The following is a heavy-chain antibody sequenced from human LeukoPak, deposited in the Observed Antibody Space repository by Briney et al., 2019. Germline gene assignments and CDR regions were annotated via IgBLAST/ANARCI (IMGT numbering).Heavy chain of an antibody. Sequence: GGSLRLSCAASGFIFSDHYMSWVRQAPGKGLEWVSYISRSGNTIYYEDSVKGRFTTSRDNARDNAKNSLYLQMNSLRAEDTAVYFCARVRYFGSGNYNSFDIWGRNPIVTVSS. CDR2: ISRSGNTI. J-gene: IGHJ3*02. D-gene: IGHD3-10*01. V-gene: IGHV3-11*01. CDR1: GFIFSDHY. CDR3: ARVRYFGSGNYNSFDI.